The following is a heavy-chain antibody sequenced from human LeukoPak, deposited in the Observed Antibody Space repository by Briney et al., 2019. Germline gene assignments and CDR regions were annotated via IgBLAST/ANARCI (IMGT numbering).Heavy chain of an antibody. Sequence: ASVKVSCKASGYIFADYYIHWVRQAPGQGLEWMGWIKPNSGGTRSAQKFQGRVTMTRDTSISTAYMELSSLRYDDTAVYYCASNILVRDIINWFDPWGQGTLVTVSS. CDR3: ASNILVRDIINWFDP. CDR1: GYIFADYY. CDR2: IKPNSGGT. D-gene: IGHD3-10*01. V-gene: IGHV1-2*02. J-gene: IGHJ5*02.